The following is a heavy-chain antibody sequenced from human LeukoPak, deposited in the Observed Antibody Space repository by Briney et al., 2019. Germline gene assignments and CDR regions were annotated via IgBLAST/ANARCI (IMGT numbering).Heavy chain of an antibody. V-gene: IGHV4-4*07. Sequence: SETLSLTCTVSGGSISSYYWSWIRQPAGKGLEWIGRIYTSGSTNYNPSLKSRVTMSVDTSKNQFSLKLSSVTAADTAVYYCARDRSSGWYGGYYFDYWGQGTLVTVSS. CDR1: GGSISSYY. D-gene: IGHD6-19*01. CDR2: IYTSGST. CDR3: ARDRSSGWYGGYYFDY. J-gene: IGHJ4*02.